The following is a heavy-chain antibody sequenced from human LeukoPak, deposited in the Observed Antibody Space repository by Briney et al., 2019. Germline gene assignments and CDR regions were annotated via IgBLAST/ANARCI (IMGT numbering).Heavy chain of an antibody. CDR1: GYTFTSYD. V-gene: IGHV1-8*01. Sequence: ASVKVSCKASGYTFTSYDINWVRQATGQGLEWMGWMNPNSGNTGYAQKFQGRVTMTRNTSISKAYMELSSLRSEDTAVYYCARGPRIAAGFSFVPWGQGPLFTVSS. J-gene: IGHJ5*02. CDR3: ARGPRIAAGFSFVP. D-gene: IGHD6-6*01. CDR2: MNPNSGNT.